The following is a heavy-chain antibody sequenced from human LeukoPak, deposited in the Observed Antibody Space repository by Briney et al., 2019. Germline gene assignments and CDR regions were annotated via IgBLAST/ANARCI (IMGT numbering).Heavy chain of an antibody. CDR2: IYYSGST. CDR1: GGSISSSSYY. D-gene: IGHD6-6*01. CDR3: ARHGRRQLVIDY. J-gene: IGHJ4*02. Sequence: SETLSLTCTVSGGSISSSSYYWGWIRQPPGKGLEWIGSIYYSGSTYYNPSLKSRVTISVDTSKNQFSLKLSSVTAADTAVYYCARHGRRQLVIDYWGQGTLVTVSS. V-gene: IGHV4-39*01.